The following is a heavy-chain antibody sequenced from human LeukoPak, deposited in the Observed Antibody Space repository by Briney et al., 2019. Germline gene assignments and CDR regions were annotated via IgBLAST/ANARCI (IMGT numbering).Heavy chain of an antibody. CDR2: IYTGDSDT. CDR1: GYHFTNYW. Sequence: GESLKISRKGSGYHFTNYWIVWVRQMPGKGLEWMGIIYTGDSDTRYSPSFQGQVNISADKSISTAYLQWSRLKASDTPMYFFARQLGTDYDILTGTSGHDAFDIWGQGTMVTVSS. CDR3: ARQLGTDYDILTGTSGHDAFDI. J-gene: IGHJ3*02. V-gene: IGHV5-51*01. D-gene: IGHD3-9*01.